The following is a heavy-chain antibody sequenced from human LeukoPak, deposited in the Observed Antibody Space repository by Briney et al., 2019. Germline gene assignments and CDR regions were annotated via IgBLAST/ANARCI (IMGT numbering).Heavy chain of an antibody. CDR2: ISGSGGST. CDR3: ARYGPIASGRSLDY. V-gene: IGHV3-23*01. CDR1: GFTFSSYD. D-gene: IGHD1-26*01. J-gene: IGHJ4*02. Sequence: GGSLRLSCAASGFTFSSYDMGWVRQAPGKGLEWVSAISGSGGSTSYADSVMGRFTISRDNSKSTLDLQMSSLRAEDTAVYYCARYGPIASGRSLDYWGQGTLVTVSS.